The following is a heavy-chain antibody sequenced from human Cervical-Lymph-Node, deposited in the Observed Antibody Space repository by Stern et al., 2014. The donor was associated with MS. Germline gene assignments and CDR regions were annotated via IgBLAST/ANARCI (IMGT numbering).Heavy chain of an antibody. CDR1: GATFSTNA. J-gene: IGHJ5*02. D-gene: IGHD4-23*01. CDR2: IVHILWRA. Sequence: QVQLGQSGAEVRKPASSVTVSCKVSGATFSTNAISWLRQAPGQGPEWMGAIVHILWRANYVHKLRGRLTITADESASTAFKEQPSLRSEDTAVYYCAREHHGGNFASWGQGTLVTVSS. CDR3: AREHHGGNFAS. V-gene: IGHV1-69*01.